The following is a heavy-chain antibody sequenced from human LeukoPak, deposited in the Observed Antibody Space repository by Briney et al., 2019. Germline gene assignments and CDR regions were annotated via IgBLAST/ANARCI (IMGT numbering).Heavy chain of an antibody. CDR3: AKDPWYSGSYSDAFDI. D-gene: IGHD1-26*01. Sequence: PGGSLRLSCAASGFTFSSYDMHWVRQAPGKGLEWVAIISYEGSHKYYADSVKGRFTISRDNSKNTLYLQMNSLRAEDTAVYYCAKDPWYSGSYSDAFDIWGQGTMVTVSS. CDR2: ISYEGSHK. V-gene: IGHV3-30*18. J-gene: IGHJ3*02. CDR1: GFTFSSYD.